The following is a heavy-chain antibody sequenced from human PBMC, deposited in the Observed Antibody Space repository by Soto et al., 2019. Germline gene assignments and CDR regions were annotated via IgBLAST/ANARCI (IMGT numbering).Heavy chain of an antibody. V-gene: IGHV6-1*01. CDR3: ARGEQYSGRIFDY. Sequence: PSQTLSLTCAITGDSVSSNSAGWSWVRQSPSRGLEWLGRTYYSPKWYYEYAVSVRGRITINPDTSKNQYSLQLNSVTPEDTAVYFCARGEQYSGRIFDYWGQGTLVTVSS. D-gene: IGHD1-26*01. CDR1: GDSVSSNSAG. CDR2: TYYSPKWYY. J-gene: IGHJ4*01.